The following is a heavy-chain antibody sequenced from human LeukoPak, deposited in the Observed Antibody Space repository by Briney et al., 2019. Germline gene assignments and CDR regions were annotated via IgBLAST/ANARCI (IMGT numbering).Heavy chain of an antibody. Sequence: GGSLRLSCAASGFTFSSYAMNWVRQAPGKGLVWVSHINSDGSSTGYADSVKGRFTISRDNAKNTLYLQMNSLRAEDTAVFYCARGSGIYLFDYWGQGTLVTVSS. CDR1: GFTFSSYA. CDR2: INSDGSST. D-gene: IGHD1-26*01. V-gene: IGHV3-74*01. J-gene: IGHJ4*02. CDR3: ARGSGIYLFDY.